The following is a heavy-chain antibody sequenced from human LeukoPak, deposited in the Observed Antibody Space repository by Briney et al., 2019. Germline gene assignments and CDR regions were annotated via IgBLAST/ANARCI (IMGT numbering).Heavy chain of an antibody. Sequence: SETLSLTCTVSSGSISTSNYYWGWVRQPPGKALEWIGNIFYSGSTYYSLSLKSRFTISLDTSRNQFSLKLSSVTAADTAVYYCAGGSGSGWMVDSWGQGILVTVSS. CDR3: AGGSGSGWMVDS. V-gene: IGHV4-39*07. CDR2: IFYSGST. D-gene: IGHD6-19*01. CDR1: SGSISTSNYY. J-gene: IGHJ4*02.